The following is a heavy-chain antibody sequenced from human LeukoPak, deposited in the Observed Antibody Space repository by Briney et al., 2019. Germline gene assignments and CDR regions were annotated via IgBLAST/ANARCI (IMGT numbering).Heavy chain of an antibody. J-gene: IGHJ6*03. Sequence: SQTLSLTCAISGDSVSSNSAAWNWIRQSPSRGLEWLGRTYYRSKWYNDYAVSVKSRITINPDTSKNQFSLQLNSVTPEDTAVYYCARESRGGNPASYYYYYYMDVWGKGTTVTVSS. CDR1: GDSVSSNSAA. D-gene: IGHD2-15*01. V-gene: IGHV6-1*01. CDR2: TYYRSKWYN. CDR3: ARESRGGNPASYYYYYYMDV.